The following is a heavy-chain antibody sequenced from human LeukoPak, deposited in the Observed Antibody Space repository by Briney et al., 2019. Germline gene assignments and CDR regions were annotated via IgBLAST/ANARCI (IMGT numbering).Heavy chain of an antibody. J-gene: IGHJ4*02. V-gene: IGHV3-21*01. CDR1: GFTFSSYS. CDR2: ISSSSSYI. CDR3: ATSPVYSYGHPYYFDY. Sequence: GGSLRLPCAGSGFTFSSYSMNWVRQAPGKGLEWVSCISSSSSYIYYADSVKGRFTISRDNAKNSLYLQMNSLRAEDTAVYYCATSPVYSYGHPYYFDYWGQGTLVTVSS. D-gene: IGHD5-18*01.